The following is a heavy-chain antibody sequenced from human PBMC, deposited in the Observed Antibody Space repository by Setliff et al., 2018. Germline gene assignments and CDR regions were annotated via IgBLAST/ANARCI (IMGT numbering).Heavy chain of an antibody. V-gene: IGHV3-30*03. J-gene: IGHJ4*02. D-gene: IGHD3-10*01. CDR3: ARDKDPWRWFGESSLGY. CDR2: ISYDGSNK. Sequence: PGGSLRLSCAASGFTFSSYGMHWVRQAPGKGLEWVAVISYDGSNKYYADSVKGRFTISRDNSKNTLYLQMNSLRAEDTAVYYCARDKDPWRWFGESSLGYWGQGTLVTVSS. CDR1: GFTFSSYG.